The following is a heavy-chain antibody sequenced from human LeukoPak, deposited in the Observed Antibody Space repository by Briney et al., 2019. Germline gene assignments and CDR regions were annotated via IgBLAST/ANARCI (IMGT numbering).Heavy chain of an antibody. D-gene: IGHD6-19*01. CDR2: ISGSDGST. J-gene: IGHJ4*02. V-gene: IGHV3-23*01. CDR3: ARSVAVAGREDF. CDR1: GFTFSSYA. Sequence: GSLRLSCAASGFTFSSYAMNWVRQAPGKGLEWVSGISGSDGSTFYANSVKGRFSISRDNSKNTLCLQMNSLRADDTATYFCARSVAVAGREDFWGQGTLVTVSS.